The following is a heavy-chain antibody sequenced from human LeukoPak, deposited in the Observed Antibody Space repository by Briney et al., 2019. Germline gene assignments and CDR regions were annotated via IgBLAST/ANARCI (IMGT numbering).Heavy chain of an antibody. CDR2: FDPEDGET. CDR3: ARTIFLAGWHFDL. V-gene: IGHV1-24*01. J-gene: IGHJ4*02. Sequence: ASVKVSCKVSGYTLTELSMHWVRQAPGKGLEWMGGFDPEDGETIYAQRFQGRVTMTEDTSTDTAYMELSSLRSEDTAVYYCARTIFLAGWHFDLWGQGSLATVFS. CDR1: GYTLTELS. D-gene: IGHD3-9*01.